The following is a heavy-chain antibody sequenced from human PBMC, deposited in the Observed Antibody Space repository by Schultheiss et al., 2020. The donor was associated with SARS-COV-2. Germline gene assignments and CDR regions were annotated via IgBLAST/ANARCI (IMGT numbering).Heavy chain of an antibody. V-gene: IGHV4-34*01. J-gene: IGHJ4*02. CDR1: GGSFSGYY. D-gene: IGHD2-15*01. CDR3: ASTRSRRATAVDY. CDR2: INHSGST. Sequence: SETLSLTCAVYGGSFSGYYWGWIRQPPGKGLEWIGEINHSGSTNYNPSLKSRVTISVDKSKNQFSLKLSSVTAADTAVYYCASTRSRRATAVDYWGQGTLVTVSS.